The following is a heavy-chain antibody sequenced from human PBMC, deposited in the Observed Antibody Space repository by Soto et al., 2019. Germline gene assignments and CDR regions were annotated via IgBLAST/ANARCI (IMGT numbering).Heavy chain of an antibody. Sequence: SETLSLTCTVSGGSISSGGYYWGWIRQPPGKGLEWIGTIYYTGSTSYNPSLKSRVTISLDTSKNQFSLKLTSVTAADTAVYHCARHRGSYGGEYYFDYWGQGTLVTVSS. V-gene: IGHV4-39*01. J-gene: IGHJ4*02. CDR2: IYYTGST. CDR1: GGSISSGGYY. CDR3: ARHRGSYGGEYYFDY. D-gene: IGHD5-18*01.